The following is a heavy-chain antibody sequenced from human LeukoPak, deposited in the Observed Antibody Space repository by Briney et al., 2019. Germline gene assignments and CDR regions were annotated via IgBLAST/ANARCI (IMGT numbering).Heavy chain of an antibody. J-gene: IGHJ4*02. Sequence: GGTLRLSCAASGFTFSSYGMSWVRQAPGKGLEWVSAISGSGGSTYYADSVKGRFTISRDNSKNTLYLQMNSLRAEDTAVYYCARDEVAAAYFDYWGQGTLVTVSS. V-gene: IGHV3-23*01. CDR1: GFTFSSYG. CDR3: ARDEVAAAYFDY. D-gene: IGHD6-13*01. CDR2: ISGSGGST.